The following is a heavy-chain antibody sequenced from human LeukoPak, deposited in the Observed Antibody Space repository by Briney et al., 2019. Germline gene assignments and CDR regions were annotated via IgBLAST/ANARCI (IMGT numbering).Heavy chain of an antibody. D-gene: IGHD6-13*01. V-gene: IGHV4-4*07. CDR2: IYTTGST. CDR3: ASGYSNNY. J-gene: IGHJ4*02. CDR1: GGSISSDY. Sequence: SETLSLTCTVSGGSISSDYWSWIRQPAGKGPEWIGRIYTTGSTNYSPSLKSRVTMSVDTSKNQFSLKLSSVTAADMAVYCCASGYSNNYWGQGTLVTVSS.